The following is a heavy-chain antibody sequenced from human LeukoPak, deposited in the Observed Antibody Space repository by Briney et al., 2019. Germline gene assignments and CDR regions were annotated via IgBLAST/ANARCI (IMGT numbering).Heavy chain of an antibody. V-gene: IGHV1-69*06. Sequence: SVKVSCKASGGTFSSYAISWVRQAPGQGLEWMGGIIPIFGTANYAQKFQGRVTMTEDTSTDTAYMELSSLRSEDTAVYYCATVLELVTYGMDVWGQGTTVTVSS. CDR2: IIPIFGTA. CDR1: GGTFSSYA. D-gene: IGHD1-7*01. J-gene: IGHJ6*02. CDR3: ATVLELVTYGMDV.